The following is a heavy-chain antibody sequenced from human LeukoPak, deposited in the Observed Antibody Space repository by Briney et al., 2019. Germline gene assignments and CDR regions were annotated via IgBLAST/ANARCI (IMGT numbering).Heavy chain of an antibody. J-gene: IGHJ4*02. CDR2: IQYDGSNK. D-gene: IGHD2-8*02. Sequence: GGSLRLSCAASGFTFGSYGMHWVRQAPGKGLEWAAFIQYDGSNKYSADSVKGRFTISRDNSKNTLYLQMNSLRAEDTAVYYCATYLGGVAYYFDYWGQGTLVTVSS. CDR3: ATYLGGVAYYFDY. CDR1: GFTFGSYG. V-gene: IGHV3-30*02.